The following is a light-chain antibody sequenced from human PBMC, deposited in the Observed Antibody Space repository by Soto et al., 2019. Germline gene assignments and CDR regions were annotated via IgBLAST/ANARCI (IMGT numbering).Light chain of an antibody. V-gene: IGKV1-13*02. CDR1: QGINSA. CDR3: QQFKSYPIT. Sequence: AFQLTQSPSSLSASVGDRVTITCRASQGINSALAWYQQKPGKAPELLIYDASSLISGVPSRFSGSGSGTHFTLTISSLQPEDFATYFCQQFKSYPITFGQGTRLEIK. CDR2: DAS. J-gene: IGKJ5*01.